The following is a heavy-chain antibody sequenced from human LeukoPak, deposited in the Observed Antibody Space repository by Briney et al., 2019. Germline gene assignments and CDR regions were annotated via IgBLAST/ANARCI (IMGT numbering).Heavy chain of an antibody. J-gene: IGHJ4*02. CDR1: GGTFSSYA. Sequence: SVKVSCKASGGTFSSYAISWVRQAPGQGLEWMGRIIPIFGTANYAQKFQGRVTNTTDESTSTAYMELSSLRSEDTAVYYCARDKVYCGGDCYSTYYFDYWGQGTLVTVSS. CDR2: IIPIFGTA. V-gene: IGHV1-69*05. D-gene: IGHD2-21*02. CDR3: ARDKVYCGGDCYSTYYFDY.